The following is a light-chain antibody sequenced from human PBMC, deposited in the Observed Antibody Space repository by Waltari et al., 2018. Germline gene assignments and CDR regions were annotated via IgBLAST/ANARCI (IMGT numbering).Light chain of an antibody. CDR2: WAS. J-gene: IGKJ2*01. CDR3: QQYYSSPFN. V-gene: IGKV4-1*01. CDR1: QSVLSSSNNKNY. Sequence: DIVMTQSPDSLAVSLGERATINCKSSQSVLSSSNNKNYLAWYQQKPGQPLKLPIYWASTRESGVPDRFSGSGSGTDFTLTINSLQAEDVAIYYCQQYYSSPFNFGQGTKLEI.